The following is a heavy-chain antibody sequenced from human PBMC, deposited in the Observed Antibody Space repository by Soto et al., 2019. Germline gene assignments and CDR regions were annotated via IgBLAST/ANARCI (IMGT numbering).Heavy chain of an antibody. CDR3: ARDIRYCSGGSCYGSLDYYYGMDV. CDR1: GYTFSSYA. J-gene: IGHJ6*02. V-gene: IGHV1-3*01. CDR2: INAGNGNT. Sequence: EASVKVSCKASGYTFSSYAMHWVRQAPGQRLEWMGWINAGNGNTKYSQKFQGRVTITRDTSASTAYMELSSLRSEDTAVYYCARDIRYCSGGSCYGSLDYYYGMDVWGQGTTVTVSS. D-gene: IGHD2-15*01.